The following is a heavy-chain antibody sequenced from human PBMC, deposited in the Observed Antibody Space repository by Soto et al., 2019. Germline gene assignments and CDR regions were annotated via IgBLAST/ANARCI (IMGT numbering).Heavy chain of an antibody. CDR3: AKDRGIAAAGGSYYYYYGMDV. CDR1: GFTFDDYA. Sequence: AGGSLRLSCAASGFTFDDYAMHWVRQAPGKGLEWVSGISWNSGSIGYADSVKGRFTISRDNAKNSLYLQMNSLRAEDTALYYCAKDRGIAAAGGSYYYYYGMDVWGQGTTVTVSS. CDR2: ISWNSGSI. D-gene: IGHD6-13*01. J-gene: IGHJ6*02. V-gene: IGHV3-9*01.